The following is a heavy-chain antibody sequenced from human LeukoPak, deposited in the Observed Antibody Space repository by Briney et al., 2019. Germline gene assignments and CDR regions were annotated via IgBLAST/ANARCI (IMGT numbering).Heavy chain of an antibody. CDR3: ARVHTLRIAAGDY. J-gene: IGHJ4*02. Sequence: XMXXXRXAPXXXLXXXSYISSSSSTIYYADSVKGRFTISRDNAKNSLYLQMNSLRAEDTAVYYCARVHTLRIAAGDYWGQGTLVTVSS. V-gene: IGHV3-48*01. CDR1: X. CDR2: ISSSSSTI. D-gene: IGHD6-6*01.